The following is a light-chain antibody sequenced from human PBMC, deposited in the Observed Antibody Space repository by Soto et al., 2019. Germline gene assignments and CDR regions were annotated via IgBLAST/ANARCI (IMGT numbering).Light chain of an antibody. CDR2: DAS. V-gene: IGKV3-20*01. CDR3: QQYGSSPLFT. CDR1: QSVRGSY. Sequence: EIVLTQSPGTLSLSPGERATLSCRASQSVRGSYLAWYQQKPGQAPRLLISDASDRATGIPDRFSGSGSGPDFNLTISRLEPEDFAVYYCQQYGSSPLFTFGPGTKVDIK. J-gene: IGKJ3*01.